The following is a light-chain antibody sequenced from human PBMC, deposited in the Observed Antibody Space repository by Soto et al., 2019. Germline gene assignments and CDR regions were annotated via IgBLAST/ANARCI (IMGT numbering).Light chain of an antibody. Sequence: IPMTQSPSSVSASVGDRVTITCGARQGISRWLAWYQQKPGKAPKLLIYTASRLQSGVPSRFSGSGSGTDFTLTISSLQPEDFATYYCQQTNSFPFTFGPGTKVDIK. V-gene: IGKV1-12*01. CDR2: TAS. CDR3: QQTNSFPFT. J-gene: IGKJ3*01. CDR1: QGISRW.